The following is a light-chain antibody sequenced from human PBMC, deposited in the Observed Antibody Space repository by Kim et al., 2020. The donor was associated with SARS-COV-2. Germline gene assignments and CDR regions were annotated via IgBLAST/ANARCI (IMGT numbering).Light chain of an antibody. J-gene: IGLJ2*01. V-gene: IGLV2-23*01. CDR2: EVI. CDR3: CSYAGSSTLL. Sequence: GQSITISCTGTSSDVGTYNLVSWYQQHPGKAPKLMIYEVIKPPSGVSNRFSGSKSGNTASLTISGLQAEDEADYYCCSYAGSSTLLFGGGTQLTVL. CDR1: SSDVGTYNL.